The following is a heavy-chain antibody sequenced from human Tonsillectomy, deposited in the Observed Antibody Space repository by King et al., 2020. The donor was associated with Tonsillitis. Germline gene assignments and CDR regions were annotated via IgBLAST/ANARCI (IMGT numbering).Heavy chain of an antibody. J-gene: IGHJ5*02. CDR2: IYYLGNT. CDR3: GRYEGGVFDP. CDR1: GGSISGGAYY. D-gene: IGHD2-15*01. Sequence: VQLQESGPGLVQPSQTLSLTCTVSGGSISGGAYYWIWIRQHPGRGLEWIGDIYYLGNTYYNPSLKGPLTMSVDTSKNQFSLKLSSVTAADTAVYYCGRYEGGVFDPWGQGTLVTVSS. V-gene: IGHV4-31*01.